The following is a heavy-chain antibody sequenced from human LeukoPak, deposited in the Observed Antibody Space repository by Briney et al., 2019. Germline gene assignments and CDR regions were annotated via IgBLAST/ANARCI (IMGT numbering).Heavy chain of an antibody. CDR2: IGYSGTT. CDR1: GGFDSTYW. V-gene: IGHV4-59*02. J-gene: IGHJ1*01. Sequence: SETLSLTCTVSGGFDSTYWWNWIRQPPGKGLEWIGYIGYSGTTNYNYNPSLKSRVTISLDMSMKQLSLKLISVTAADTAVYYCARGGWYPESFQHWGQGALVTVSS. CDR3: ARGGWYPESFQH. D-gene: IGHD6-19*01.